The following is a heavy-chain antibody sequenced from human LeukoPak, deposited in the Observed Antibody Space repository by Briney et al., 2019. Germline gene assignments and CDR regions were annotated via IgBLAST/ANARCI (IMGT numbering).Heavy chain of an antibody. CDR1: GYTFTDYY. CDR3: ARRRYYGSGSSDY. D-gene: IGHD3-10*01. V-gene: IGHV1-18*04. J-gene: IGHJ4*02. Sequence: ASVKVSCKASGYTFTDYYMNWARQAPGQGLEWMGWISAYNGNTNYAQKLQGRVTMTTDTSTNTAYMELRSLRSDDTAVYYCARRRYYGSGSSDYWGQGTLVTVSS. CDR2: ISAYNGNT.